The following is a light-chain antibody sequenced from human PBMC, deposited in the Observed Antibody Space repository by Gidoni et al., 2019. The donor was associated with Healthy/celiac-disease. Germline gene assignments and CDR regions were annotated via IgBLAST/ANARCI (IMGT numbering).Light chain of an antibody. J-gene: IGKJ4*01. CDR3: LQHNSYPRLT. Sequence: DIQMTQSPSSLSASVGDRVTITCRASQGIRHDLGWYQQKPGKAPKRLSYAASSLQSGVPSRFSGSGSGTEFTLTISSLQPEDCATYYCLQHNSYPRLTFGGGTKVEIK. CDR2: AAS. CDR1: QGIRHD. V-gene: IGKV1-17*01.